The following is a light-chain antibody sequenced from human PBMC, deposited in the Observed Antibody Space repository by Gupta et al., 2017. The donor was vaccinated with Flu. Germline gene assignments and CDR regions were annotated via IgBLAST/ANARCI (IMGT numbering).Light chain of an antibody. CDR3: CSYAGSSTWV. CDR1: SSDVGSYNL. V-gene: IGLV2-23*01. CDR2: EGS. J-gene: IGLJ3*02. Sequence: QSALTQPASVSGSPGQSITISCTGTSSDVGSYNLFSWYQHHPGKAPKLMIYEGSKRPSGVSNRFSGSKSGNTASLTISGLQAADEADYYCCSYAGSSTWVFGGGTKLTVL.